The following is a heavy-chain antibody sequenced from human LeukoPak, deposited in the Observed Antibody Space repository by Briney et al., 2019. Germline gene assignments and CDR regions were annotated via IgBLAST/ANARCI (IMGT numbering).Heavy chain of an antibody. Sequence: EASVKVSCKASGYTFTSYDINWVRQATGQGLEWMGWINPNSGGTNYAQKFQGRVTMTRDTSISTAYMELSRLRSDDTAVYYCARQQLARADWFDPWGQGTLVTVSS. CDR3: ARQQLARADWFDP. CDR2: INPNSGGT. D-gene: IGHD6-13*01. V-gene: IGHV1-2*02. CDR1: GYTFTSYD. J-gene: IGHJ5*02.